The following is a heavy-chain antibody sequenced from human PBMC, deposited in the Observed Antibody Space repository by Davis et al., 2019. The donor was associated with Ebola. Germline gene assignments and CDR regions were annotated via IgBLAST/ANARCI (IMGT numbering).Heavy chain of an antibody. V-gene: IGHV3-30*04. CDR2: VSYDGDNK. J-gene: IGHJ4*02. CDR3: AKGELVITRGYFDY. CDR1: GFTFSSFS. Sequence: GESLKISCAASGFTFSSFSMFWVRQAPGKGLEWVAVVSYDGDNKYYADSVKGRFTISRDNSKNTLYLQMNSLRAEDTAVYYCAKGELVITRGYFDYWGQGTLVTVSS. D-gene: IGHD3-22*01.